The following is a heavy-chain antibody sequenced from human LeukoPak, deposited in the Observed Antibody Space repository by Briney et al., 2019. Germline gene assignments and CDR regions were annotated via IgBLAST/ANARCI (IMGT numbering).Heavy chain of an antibody. V-gene: IGHV4-34*01. CDR3: ARVRQQLASGDYYYYYYMDV. D-gene: IGHD6-13*01. CDR1: GGSFSGYY. Sequence: PSETLSLTCAVYGGSFSGYYWSWVRQPPGKGLEWIGEINHSGSTNYNPSLKSRVTISVDTSKNQFSLKLSSVTAADTAVYYCARVRQQLASGDYYYYYYMDVWGKGTTVTVSS. CDR2: INHSGST. J-gene: IGHJ6*03.